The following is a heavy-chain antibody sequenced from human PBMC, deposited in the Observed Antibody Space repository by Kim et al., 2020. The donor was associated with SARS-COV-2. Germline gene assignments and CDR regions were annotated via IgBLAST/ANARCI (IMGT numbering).Heavy chain of an antibody. V-gene: IGHV4-4*07. Sequence: YNPSLSSRVSMSVDTSNNKFSLSMTSLTAADTAVYYCARARIAVSGDRMDVWGQGTTVTVSS. D-gene: IGHD6-19*01. J-gene: IGHJ6*02. CDR3: ARARIAVSGDRMDV.